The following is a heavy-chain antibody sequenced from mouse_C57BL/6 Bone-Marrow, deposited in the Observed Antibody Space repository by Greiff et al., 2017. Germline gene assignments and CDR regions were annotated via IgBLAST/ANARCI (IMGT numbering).Heavy chain of an antibody. D-gene: IGHD2-12*01. CDR1: GFSFNTYA. V-gene: IGHV10-1*01. Sequence: EVKLVESGGGLVQPKGSLKLSCAASGFSFNTYAMNWVRQAPGKGLEWVARIRSKSNNYATDYADSVEDRFTISRDDSESMLYLQMNNLKTEDTAMYYCVRRNDGGDYAMDYWGQGTSVTVSS. CDR3: VRRNDGGDYAMDY. J-gene: IGHJ4*01. CDR2: IRSKSNNYAT.